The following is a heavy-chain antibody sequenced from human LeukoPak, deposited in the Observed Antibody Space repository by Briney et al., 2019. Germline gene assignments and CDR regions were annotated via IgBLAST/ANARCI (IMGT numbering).Heavy chain of an antibody. CDR2: IYYSGST. V-gene: IGHV4-39*07. CDR1: GGSLSSSSYY. J-gene: IGHJ4*02. D-gene: IGHD3-22*01. CDR3: ARVTGYMIEDYFDY. Sequence: PSETLSLTCTVSGGSLSSSSYYWGWPRQPPGKGLEWLGSIYYSGSTNYNPSLKSRVTISVDTSKNQFSLRLRSVTAADTAVYYCARVTGYMIEDYFDYWGQGTLVTVSS.